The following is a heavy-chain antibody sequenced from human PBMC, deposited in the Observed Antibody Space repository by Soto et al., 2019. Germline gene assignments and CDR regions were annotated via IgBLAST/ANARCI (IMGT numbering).Heavy chain of an antibody. CDR3: AKSSGSSHFDF. D-gene: IGHD3-22*01. J-gene: IGHJ4*02. CDR2: IYYSGST. CDR1: GGSISSGGYF. V-gene: IGHV4-31*03. Sequence: PSETLSLTCTVSGGSISSGGYFWNWIRQRPGKGLEWIGYIYYSGSTYYNPSLKSRVTLSVDTSKNQFSLKLSSVTAADTAVYYCAKSSGSSHFDFWGQGTLVTVSS.